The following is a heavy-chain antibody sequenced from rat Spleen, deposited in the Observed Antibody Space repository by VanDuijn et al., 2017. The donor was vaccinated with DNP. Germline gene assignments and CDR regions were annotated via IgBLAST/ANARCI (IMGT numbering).Heavy chain of an antibody. CDR2: INTGSGAT. V-gene: IGHV1-43*01. Sequence: QVQLQQSGAELSKPGSSVKISCKASDYTFTTYYITWIKQTKGQGREYLGYINTGSGATNYNEKFKGKATLTADKSSSTAFMHLSSLTPDDSAVYYCARRAPTRDYAMDAWGQGTSVTVSS. J-gene: IGHJ4*01. D-gene: IGHD1-4*01. CDR1: DYTFTTYY. CDR3: ARRAPTRDYAMDA.